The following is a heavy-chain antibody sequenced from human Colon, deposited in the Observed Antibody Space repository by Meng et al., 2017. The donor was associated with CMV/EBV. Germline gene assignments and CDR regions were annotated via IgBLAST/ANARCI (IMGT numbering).Heavy chain of an antibody. CDR2: ISHDGSAT. CDR1: GLTFSSYV. CDR3: AKVLISTSWLPQPFDA. Sequence: GGSLRLSCTASGLTFSSYVMSWVRQAPGKGLEWVARISHDGSATYYADSIKGRMTISRDNSINSIYLQMSGLRADDTAVYFCAKVLISTSWLPQPFDAWGQGTLVTVSS. V-gene: IGHV3-23*01. D-gene: IGHD3-3*02. J-gene: IGHJ4*02.